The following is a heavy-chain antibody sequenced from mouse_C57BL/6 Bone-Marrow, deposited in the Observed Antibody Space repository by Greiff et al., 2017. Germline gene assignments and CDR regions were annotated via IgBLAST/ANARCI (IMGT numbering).Heavy chain of an antibody. Sequence: VQLQQPGAELVKPGASVKLSCKASGYTFTSYWMHWVKQRPGQGLEWIGMIPPTSGSTNYNEKFKSKATLTVDKSSSTAYMQLSSLTSEDSAVYYCARGYYYGSSPYWGQGTTLTVSS. D-gene: IGHD1-1*01. V-gene: IGHV1-64*01. CDR3: ARGYYYGSSPY. CDR2: IPPTSGST. CDR1: GYTFTSYW. J-gene: IGHJ2*01.